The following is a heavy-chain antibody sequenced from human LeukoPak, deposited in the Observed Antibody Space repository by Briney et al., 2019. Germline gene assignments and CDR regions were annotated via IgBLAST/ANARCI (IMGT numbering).Heavy chain of an antibody. Sequence: SETLSLTCTVSGGSISSSSYYWGWIRQPPGKGLEWIGSIYYSGSTYYNPSLKSRVTISVDTSKNQFSLKLSSVTAADTAVYYCARHADISPVGYWGQGTLVTVSS. V-gene: IGHV4-39*01. J-gene: IGHJ4*02. CDR1: GGSISSSSYY. CDR2: IYYSGST. D-gene: IGHD3-9*01. CDR3: ARHADISPVGY.